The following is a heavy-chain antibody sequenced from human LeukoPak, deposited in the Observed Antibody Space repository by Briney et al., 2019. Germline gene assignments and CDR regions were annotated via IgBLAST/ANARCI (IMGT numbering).Heavy chain of an antibody. J-gene: IGHJ4*02. Sequence: GGSLRLSCAASGFIFSSYSMNWVRQAPGKGLEWVSPISSSSTYIYYADSVKGRFTISRDNAKNSLYLQMNSLRAEDTAVYYCAKDIRGAVACDYWGQGTLVTVSS. D-gene: IGHD6-19*01. CDR2: ISSSSTYI. CDR1: GFIFSSYS. CDR3: AKDIRGAVACDY. V-gene: IGHV3-21*01.